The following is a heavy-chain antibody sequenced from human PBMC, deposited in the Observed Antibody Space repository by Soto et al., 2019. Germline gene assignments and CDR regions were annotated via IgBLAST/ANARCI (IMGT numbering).Heavy chain of an antibody. CDR3: AREHIVVVTASSFDY. V-gene: IGHV1-18*01. CDR2: ISAYNGNT. CDR1: GYTFTSYG. Sequence: ASVKVSCKASGYTFTSYGISWVRQAPGQGLEWMGWISAYNGNTNYAQKFQGRVTMTRNTSISTAYMELSSLRSEDTAVYYCAREHIVVVTASSFDYWGQGTLVTVSS. D-gene: IGHD2-21*02. J-gene: IGHJ4*02.